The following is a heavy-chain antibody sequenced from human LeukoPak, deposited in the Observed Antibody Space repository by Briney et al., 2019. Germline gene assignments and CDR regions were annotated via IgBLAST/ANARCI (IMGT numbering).Heavy chain of an antibody. J-gene: IGHJ5*02. CDR1: GGSFSGYY. V-gene: IGHV4-59*01. D-gene: IGHD1-26*01. CDR2: IYYSGST. Sequence: PSETLSLTCAVYGGSFSGYYWSWIRQPPGKGLEWIGFIYYSGSTNYNPSLKSRVTISVHTSKNQFSLKLSSVTAADTAVYYCASSHSDLHTINFRAWFDPWGQGTLDTVS. CDR3: ASSHSDLHTINFRAWFDP.